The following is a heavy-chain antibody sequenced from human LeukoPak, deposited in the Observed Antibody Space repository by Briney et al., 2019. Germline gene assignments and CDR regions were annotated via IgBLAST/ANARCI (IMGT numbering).Heavy chain of an antibody. J-gene: IGHJ6*02. CDR3: ARGAYCSGGSCSDYYYGMDV. V-gene: IGHV3-7*04. Sequence: GGSLRLSCAASGFTFSSYWMSWVRQAPGKGLEWVANIKQDGSEKYYVDSVKGRFTISRDNAKNSLYLQMNSLRAEDTAVYYCARGAYCSGGSCSDYYYGMDVWGQGTTVTVSS. D-gene: IGHD2-15*01. CDR1: GFTFSSYW. CDR2: IKQDGSEK.